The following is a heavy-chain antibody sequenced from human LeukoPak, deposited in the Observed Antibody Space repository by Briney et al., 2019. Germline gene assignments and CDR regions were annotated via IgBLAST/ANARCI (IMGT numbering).Heavy chain of an antibody. CDR2: IYYSGST. J-gene: IGHJ5*02. CDR1: GGSISSSSYY. Sequence: SETLSLTCTVSGGSISSSSYYWGWIRQPPGKGLEWIGSIYYSGSTYYNPSLKSRVTISVDTSKNQFSLKLSSVTAADTAVYYCARGAVLNNWFDPWDQGTLVTVSS. CDR3: ARGAVLNNWFDP. V-gene: IGHV4-39*07.